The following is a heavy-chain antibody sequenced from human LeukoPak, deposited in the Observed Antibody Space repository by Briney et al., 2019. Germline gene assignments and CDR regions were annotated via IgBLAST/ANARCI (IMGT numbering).Heavy chain of an antibody. D-gene: IGHD3-9*01. CDR2: ISGSGGST. CDR3: AKGNVLTGYHDSYYFDY. Sequence: GGSLRLSCAASGFTFSSYAMSWVRQAPGKGLEWVSAISGSGGSTYYADSVKGRFTISRDNSKNTLYMQTNSLRAEDTAAYYCAKGNVLTGYHDSYYFDYWGQGTLVTVSS. CDR1: GFTFSSYA. J-gene: IGHJ4*02. V-gene: IGHV3-23*01.